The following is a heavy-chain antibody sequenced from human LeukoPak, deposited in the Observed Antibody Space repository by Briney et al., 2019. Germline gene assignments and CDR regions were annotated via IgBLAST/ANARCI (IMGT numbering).Heavy chain of an antibody. CDR1: GFTFSAYG. V-gene: IGHV3-7*01. CDR2: IKQDGSEK. CDR3: ARVPIAAAGKLYFQH. Sequence: GGSLRLSCAASGFTFSAYGMHWVRQAPGKGLEWVANIKQDGSEKYYVDSVKSRFTISRDNAKNSLYLQMNSLRAEDTAVYYCARVPIAAAGKLYFQHWGQGTLVTVSS. J-gene: IGHJ1*01. D-gene: IGHD6-13*01.